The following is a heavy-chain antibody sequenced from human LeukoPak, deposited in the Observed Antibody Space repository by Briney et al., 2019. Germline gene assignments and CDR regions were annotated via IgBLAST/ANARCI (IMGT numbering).Heavy chain of an antibody. CDR1: GYTFTNYY. Sequence: ASVKVSCKASGYTFTNYYIHWVRQAPGQGLEWMGIINPNAGNANYAQKFQGRVVVTRDMSTSTVYMELSSLRSEDTAIYYCAREIPSGFYFEYWGQGTLVTVSS. D-gene: IGHD1-26*01. J-gene: IGHJ4*02. CDR2: INPNAGNA. V-gene: IGHV1-46*01. CDR3: AREIPSGFYFEY.